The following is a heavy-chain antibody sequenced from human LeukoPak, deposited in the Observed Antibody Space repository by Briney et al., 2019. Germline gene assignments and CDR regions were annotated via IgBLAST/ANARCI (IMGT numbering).Heavy chain of an antibody. CDR2: IDTAGDT. D-gene: IGHD4-11*01. V-gene: IGHV3-13*01. CDR1: GFTSSSHD. Sequence: GGSLRLSCAASGFTSSSHDMHWVRQAAGKGLEWVSAIDTAGDTYYPGSVKGRFTISRENAKNSLYLQMNSLRAGDTAVYYCARISKTDAFDIWGQGTMVTVSS. J-gene: IGHJ3*02. CDR3: ARISKTDAFDI.